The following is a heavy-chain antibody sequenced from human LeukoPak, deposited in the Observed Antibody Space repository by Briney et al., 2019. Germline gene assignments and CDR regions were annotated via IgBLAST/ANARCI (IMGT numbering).Heavy chain of an antibody. Sequence: ASVKVSCKASGYTFTSYGISWVRQAPGQGLEWMGWISAYNGNTNYAQKLQGRVTMTTDTSTSTAYMELRSLRSDDTAVYYCARGSHYYGSGSYSFDYWGQGTLVTVSS. CDR3: ARGSHYYGSGSYSFDY. D-gene: IGHD3-10*01. CDR1: GYTFTSYG. CDR2: ISAYNGNT. V-gene: IGHV1-18*01. J-gene: IGHJ4*02.